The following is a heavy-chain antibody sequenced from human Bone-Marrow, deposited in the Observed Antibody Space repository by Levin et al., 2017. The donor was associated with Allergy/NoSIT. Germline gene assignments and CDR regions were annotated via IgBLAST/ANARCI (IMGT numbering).Heavy chain of an antibody. J-gene: IGHJ6*02. D-gene: IGHD1-1*01. CDR2: SYYSGST. CDR1: GVSVSRGGDY. V-gene: IGHV4-31*03. Sequence: LRLSCNVSGVSVSRGGDYWAWIRQYPGKGLEWIGYSYYSGSTYYNPSLKSRLTISVDTSKNQFSLKVTALTSSDTAGDYCARTTRKPDYGVDVWGQGTAVTVSS. CDR3: ARTTRKPDYGVDV.